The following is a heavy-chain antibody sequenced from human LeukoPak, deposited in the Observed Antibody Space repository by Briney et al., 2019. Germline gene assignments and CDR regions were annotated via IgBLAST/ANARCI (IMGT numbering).Heavy chain of an antibody. D-gene: IGHD6-6*01. J-gene: IGHJ1*01. V-gene: IGHV4-61*05. CDR2: IYHSGST. Sequence: PSETLSLTCTVSGGSISSSSYFWGWIRQPPGKGLEWIGYIYHSGSTNYNPSLQSRVIISVDTSKNQFSLNLNSVTAADTAVYYCARGGAARLHFQNWGQGTLVTVSS. CDR3: ARGGAARLHFQN. CDR1: GGSISSSSYF.